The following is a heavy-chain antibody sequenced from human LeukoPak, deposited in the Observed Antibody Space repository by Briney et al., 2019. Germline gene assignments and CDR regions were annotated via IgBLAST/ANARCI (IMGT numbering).Heavy chain of an antibody. Sequence: SGGSLRLSCAASGFIFSSYWMSWVRQAPGKGLEWVSAISGSGGSTYYADSVKGRFTISRDNSKNTLYLQMNSLRAEDTAVYYCAKDGGIAVAGLPYYFDYWGQGTLVTVSS. CDR1: GFIFSSYW. J-gene: IGHJ4*02. CDR2: ISGSGGST. D-gene: IGHD6-19*01. CDR3: AKDGGIAVAGLPYYFDY. V-gene: IGHV3-23*01.